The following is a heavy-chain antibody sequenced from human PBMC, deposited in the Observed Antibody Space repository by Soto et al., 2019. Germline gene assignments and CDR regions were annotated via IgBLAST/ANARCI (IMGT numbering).Heavy chain of an antibody. CDR2: ISGTGVST. D-gene: IGHD6-19*01. CDR1: GFTFSSYS. V-gene: IGHV3-23*01. CDR3: AKVGSEQWLDSWGRDY. Sequence: LRLSCAAAGFTFSSYSMSWVLHAPVKGLERASAISGTGVSTYYAYSLKGRSNIARHNSKNTLYLQMNSRRAEDTAVYYWAKVGSEQWLDSWGRDYWGQGTLVTVSS. J-gene: IGHJ4*02.